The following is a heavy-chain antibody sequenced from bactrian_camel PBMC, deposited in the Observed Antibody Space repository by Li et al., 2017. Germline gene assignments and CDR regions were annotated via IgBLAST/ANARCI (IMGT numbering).Heavy chain of an antibody. J-gene: IGHJ4*01. CDR1: VSGWIDKPMC. CDR3: AEGWRDDYCPGFE. CDR2: IDSDGSL. D-gene: IGHD3*01. Sequence: HVQLVESGGGSVQAGGSLRLSCVVSVSGWIDKPMCMAWFRQAPGNEREGVAAIDSDGSLSYADSVKGRFTISRDNTKSMLYLQMDNLKTEDTAVYRCAEGWRDDYCPGFEWGQGTQVTVS. V-gene: IGHV3S53*01.